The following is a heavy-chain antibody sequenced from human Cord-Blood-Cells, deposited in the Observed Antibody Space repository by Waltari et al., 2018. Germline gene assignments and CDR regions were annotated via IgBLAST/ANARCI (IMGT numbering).Heavy chain of an antibody. CDR1: GYTFTGYY. CDR3: ARDTGLKKLELDY. Sequence: QVQLVQSAAEVKKPAASVKVSCKASGYTFTGYYMHWVRQAPGQGLEWMGWINPNSGGTNNAQKCQGRVTMTRDTSISTAYMELSRLRSDDTAVYYCARDTGLKKLELDYWGQGTLVTVSS. J-gene: IGHJ4*02. CDR2: INPNSGGT. V-gene: IGHV1-2*02. D-gene: IGHD1-1*01.